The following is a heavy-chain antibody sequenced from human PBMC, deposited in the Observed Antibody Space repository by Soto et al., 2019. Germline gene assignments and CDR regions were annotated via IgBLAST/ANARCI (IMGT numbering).Heavy chain of an antibody. Sequence: QVQLVQSGAEVKKPGSSVKVSCKASGGTFSSYAISWVRQAPGQGLEWMGGIIPIFGTANYAHKFQGRVTITADESTSTAYMELSSLRAEDTAVYYCPTTGGGYCSSTSCYADYYYYGMDVWGQGTTVTVSS. CDR2: IIPIFGTA. D-gene: IGHD2-2*01. J-gene: IGHJ6*02. V-gene: IGHV1-69*01. CDR1: GGTFSSYA. CDR3: PTTGGGYCSSTSCYADYYYYGMDV.